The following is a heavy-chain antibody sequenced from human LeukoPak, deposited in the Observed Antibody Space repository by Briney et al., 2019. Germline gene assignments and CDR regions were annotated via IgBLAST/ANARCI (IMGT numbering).Heavy chain of an antibody. CDR1: GFTVNNNY. Sequence: PGGSLRLSCAASGFTVNNNYMSWVRQAPGKGLEWVSFIYNTGDTYYADSVKGRFTISRDNSKNTLYLQMNSLRAEDTALYYCAKWYCSTNTCYYDYWGQEPWSPSP. CDR2: IYNTGDT. CDR3: AKWYCSTNTCYYDY. D-gene: IGHD2-2*01. V-gene: IGHV3-53*01. J-gene: IGHJ4*01.